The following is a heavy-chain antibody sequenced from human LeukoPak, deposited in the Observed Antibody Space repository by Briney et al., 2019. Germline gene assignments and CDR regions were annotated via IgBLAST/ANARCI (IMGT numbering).Heavy chain of an antibody. V-gene: IGHV4-39*01. CDR1: GGSISRSSYY. CDR3: ARHGSIATGAFTY. CDR2: IYYSGST. Sequence: PSETLSLTCSVSGGSISRSSYYWGWTRQPPGKGLEWIGSIYYSGSTYYNPSLKSRVTISVDTSRNRFSLKLGSVTAADTAVYYCARHGSIATGAFTYWGQGTLVIVSS. J-gene: IGHJ4*02. D-gene: IGHD6-13*01.